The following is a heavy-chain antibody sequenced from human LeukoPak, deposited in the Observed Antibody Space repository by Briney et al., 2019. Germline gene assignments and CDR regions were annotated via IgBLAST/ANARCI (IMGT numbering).Heavy chain of an antibody. CDR1: GGSISSSSYY. Sequence: HPSETLSLTCTVSGGSISSSSYYWGWIRQPPGKGLEWIGSIYYSGSTYYNPSLKSRVTISVDTSKNQFSLKLSSVTAADTAVYYCARDHRPLADEGLNWFDPWGQGTLVTVSS. J-gene: IGHJ5*02. CDR2: IYYSGST. D-gene: IGHD3-3*02. CDR3: ARDHRPLADEGLNWFDP. V-gene: IGHV4-39*07.